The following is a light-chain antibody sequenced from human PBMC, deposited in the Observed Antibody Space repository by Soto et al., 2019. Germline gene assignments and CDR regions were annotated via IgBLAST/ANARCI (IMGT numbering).Light chain of an antibody. V-gene: IGKV3-15*01. J-gene: IGKJ2*01. CDR2: VAS. CDR1: QSVNQK. CDR3: QQFNNSPHT. Sequence: EIVLTQSPATLSVSPGERATLSCRASQSVNQKFCWDQQKPGRAPRPLIYVASYRATGIAARFSGSWSGTWYTLTISNLQDEVFAVYYCQQFNNSPHTFGQGTRLEIK.